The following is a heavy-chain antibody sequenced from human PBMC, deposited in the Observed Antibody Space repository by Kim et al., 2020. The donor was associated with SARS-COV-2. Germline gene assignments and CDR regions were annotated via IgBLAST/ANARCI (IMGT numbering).Heavy chain of an antibody. Sequence: SVKVSCKASGGTFSSYAISWVRQAPGQGLEWMGRIIPILGIANYAQKFPGRVTITADKSTSTAYMELSSLRSEDTAGYYCARGAAAGYNWFDPWGQGTL. CDR1: GGTFSSYA. CDR3: ARGAAAGYNWFDP. D-gene: IGHD6-13*01. CDR2: IIPILGIA. V-gene: IGHV1-69*04. J-gene: IGHJ5*02.